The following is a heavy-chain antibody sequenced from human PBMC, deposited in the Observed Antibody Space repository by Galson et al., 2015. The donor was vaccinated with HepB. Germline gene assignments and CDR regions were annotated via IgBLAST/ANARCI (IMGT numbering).Heavy chain of an antibody. D-gene: IGHD2-15*01. CDR1: GFTFSSAS. CDR3: TTNRGWSGTSWSAF. V-gene: IGHV3-15*01. CDR2: IKNKIDGETT. J-gene: IGHJ5*01. Sequence: SLRLSCAASGFTFSSASMTWVRQAPGRGLEWVGRIKNKIDGETTDHAAPVKGRFTISRDDSKNTLYLQMNSLKIEDTAVYYCTTNRGWSGTSWSAFWGQGTLVSVSS.